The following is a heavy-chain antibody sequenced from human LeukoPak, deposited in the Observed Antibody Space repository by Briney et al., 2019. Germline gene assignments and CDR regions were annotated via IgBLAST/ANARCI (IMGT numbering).Heavy chain of an antibody. D-gene: IGHD2-21*01. CDR1: GFTFSDHA. CDR2: ISYDGSKK. V-gene: IGHV3-30-3*01. Sequence: GGSLRLSSEASGFTFSDHALHWVRQAPGKGLEWVAVISYDGSKKYYADSVKGRFTISRDNSRNTLYLQMNSLRVEDTAVFYCARDRGNSHYYNMDVSGQGTTVTASS. CDR3: ARDRGNSHYYNMDV. J-gene: IGHJ6*02.